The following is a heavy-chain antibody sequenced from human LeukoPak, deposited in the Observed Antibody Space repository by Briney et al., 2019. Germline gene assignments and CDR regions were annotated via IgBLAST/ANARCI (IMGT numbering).Heavy chain of an antibody. CDR3: AKGGVVTAILGDYYYYMDV. Sequence: SVKVSCKASVYTFTGYYMHWVRQAPGQRLDWMGGINPNSVCTNYAQKFQGRVTMTRDTSISTAYMQLSRLRSDDTAVYYCAKGGVVTAILGDYYYYMDVWGKGTTVTVSS. D-gene: IGHD2-21*02. V-gene: IGHV1-2*02. J-gene: IGHJ6*03. CDR1: VYTFTGYY. CDR2: INPNSVCT.